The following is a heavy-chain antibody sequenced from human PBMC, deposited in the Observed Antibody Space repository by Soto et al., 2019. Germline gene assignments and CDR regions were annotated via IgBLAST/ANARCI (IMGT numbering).Heavy chain of an antibody. D-gene: IGHD2-21*02. J-gene: IGHJ6*02. Sequence: EVQLVESGGGLVQPGGSLRLSCAASGFTFSSYWMYWVRQAPGKGLVWVSRINSDGSSTSYADSVKGRFTISRDNAKNTLYLQMNSLRAEDTAVYYCARGVLAYCGGDCRSYGMDVWGQGTTVTVSS. V-gene: IGHV3-74*01. CDR3: ARGVLAYCGGDCRSYGMDV. CDR2: INSDGSST. CDR1: GFTFSSYW.